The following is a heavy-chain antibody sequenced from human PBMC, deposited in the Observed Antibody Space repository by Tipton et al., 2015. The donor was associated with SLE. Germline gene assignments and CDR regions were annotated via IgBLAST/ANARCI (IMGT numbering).Heavy chain of an antibody. D-gene: IGHD1-26*01. J-gene: IGHJ6*03. CDR2: IYHSGST. CDR3: ARALRELQGYYYYYMDV. Sequence: TLSLTCAVSGGSISSSNWWSWVRQPPGKGLEWIGEIYHSGSTNYNPSLKSRVTISVDTSKNQFSLKLSSVTAADTAVYYCARALRELQGYYYYYMDVWGKGTTVTVS. V-gene: IGHV4-4*02. CDR1: GGSISSSNW.